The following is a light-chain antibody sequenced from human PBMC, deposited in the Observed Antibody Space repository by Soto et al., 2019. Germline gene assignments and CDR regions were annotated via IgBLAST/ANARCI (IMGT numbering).Light chain of an antibody. CDR1: QCVGNY. CDR2: LAS. Sequence: DIQMTQSPSSLSASVGDRVTITCRASQCVGNYLAWYQQKPGKVPKLLIYLASTLQSGVPSRFSGSGSGTDFTLTISSLQPADVATYYCQNYNSAPWTFGGGTRVEIK. V-gene: IGKV1-27*01. CDR3: QNYNSAPWT. J-gene: IGKJ4*01.